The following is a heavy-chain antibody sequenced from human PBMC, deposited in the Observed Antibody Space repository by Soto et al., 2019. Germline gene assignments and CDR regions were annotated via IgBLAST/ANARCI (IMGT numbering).Heavy chain of an antibody. Sequence: QLQLQESGSGLVRPSQTLSLTCAVSGGSISSGGYSWNWIRQPPGKGLEWIGYIYHSGSTLYNPSLKSRVTIPVDKAKNQVSLKLSSVTAADTAVYYCARDQLEGNWFDPWCQGTLVTVSS. V-gene: IGHV4-30-2*01. CDR2: IYHSGST. J-gene: IGHJ5*02. CDR1: GGSISSGGYS. D-gene: IGHD1-1*01. CDR3: ARDQLEGNWFDP.